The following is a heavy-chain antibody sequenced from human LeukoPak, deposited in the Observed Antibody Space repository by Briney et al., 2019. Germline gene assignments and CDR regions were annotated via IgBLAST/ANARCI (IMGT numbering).Heavy chain of an antibody. CDR1: GYTFTSYG. Sequence: ASVKVSCKASGYTFTSYGISWVRQAPGQGLEWMGWISAYNGNTNYAQKLQGRVTMTTDTSTRTAYMEVRRLRSDDTAVYYCARGVVGATLAHFDYWGQGTLVTVSS. V-gene: IGHV1-18*01. D-gene: IGHD1-26*01. CDR3: ARGVVGATLAHFDY. J-gene: IGHJ4*02. CDR2: ISAYNGNT.